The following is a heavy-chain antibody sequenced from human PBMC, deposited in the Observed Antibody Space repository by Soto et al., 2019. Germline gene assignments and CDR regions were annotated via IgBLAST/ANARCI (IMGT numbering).Heavy chain of an antibody. Sequence: GGSLRLSCAASGFTFIDYYMDWARQAPGKGLEWVGRIRRKPNSYSTVYAASVKGRFIISRDDSMNSVFLQMNSLKTEDTAVYYCARGPESSADYYGPFEYWGQGILVTVSS. V-gene: IGHV3-72*01. CDR2: IRRKPNSYST. CDR3: ARGPESSADYYGPFEY. CDR1: GFTFIDYY. J-gene: IGHJ4*02. D-gene: IGHD3-9*01.